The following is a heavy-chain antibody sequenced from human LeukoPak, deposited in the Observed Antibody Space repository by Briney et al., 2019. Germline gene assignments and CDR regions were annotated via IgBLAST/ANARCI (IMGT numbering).Heavy chain of an antibody. J-gene: IGHJ4*02. CDR2: ISWDGDST. Sequence: QPGGSLRLSCETSGFTFSSYGMLWVRQAPGKGLEWISLISWDGDSTSYADSVKGRFTISRDNSENSLYLQMSSLRAEDTAFYFCAKQYYYDSSGSGPFDYWGQGTLVTVSS. D-gene: IGHD3-22*01. V-gene: IGHV3-43D*03. CDR3: AKQYYYDSSGSGPFDY. CDR1: GFTFSSYG.